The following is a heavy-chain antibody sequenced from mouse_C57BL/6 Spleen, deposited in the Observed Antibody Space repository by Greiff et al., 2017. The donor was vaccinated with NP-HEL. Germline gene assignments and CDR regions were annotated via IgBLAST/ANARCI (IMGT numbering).Heavy chain of an antibody. CDR2: LWSGGST. J-gene: IGHJ4*01. V-gene: IGHV2-2*01. CDR3: ASPHYYGSSDYAMDY. Sequence: VKLVESGPGLVQPSQSLSITCTVSGFSLTSYGVHWVRQSPGKGLEWLGVLWSGGSTDYNAAFISRLSISQDNSKSQVFVKMNSLQADDTAIYYCASPHYYGSSDYAMDYWGQGTSVTVSS. CDR1: GFSLTSYG. D-gene: IGHD1-1*01.